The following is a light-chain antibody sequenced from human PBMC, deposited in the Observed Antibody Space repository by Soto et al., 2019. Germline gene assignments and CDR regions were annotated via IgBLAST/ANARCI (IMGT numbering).Light chain of an antibody. J-gene: IGLJ2*01. Sequence: QSVLTQPASVSGSPGQSITISCAGTTSDVAYYDLVSWYQQHPGRAPKLLIYEVDKRPSGISVRFSGSKSGATASLTISGLLPEDEAVYFCCTCAGHVPKFGGGTKLTVL. CDR2: EVD. V-gene: IGLV2-23*02. CDR3: CTCAGHVPK. CDR1: TSDVAYYDL.